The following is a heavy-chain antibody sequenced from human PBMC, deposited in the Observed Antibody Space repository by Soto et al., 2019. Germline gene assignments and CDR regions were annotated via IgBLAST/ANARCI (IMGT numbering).Heavy chain of an antibody. CDR1: GDSITTNGYY. CDR3: ARSQYTYGLLNDY. CDR2: VYWTGST. J-gene: IGHJ4*01. D-gene: IGHD5-18*01. V-gene: IGHV4-39*01. Sequence: SETLSLTCSVSGDSITTNGYYWGWIRQPPGKGLQWIGNVYWTGSTFSHPSLTSRVFISVDTSKNEFSLRLTSVTAADTAVYYCARSQYTYGLLNDYWLPGTLFTVS.